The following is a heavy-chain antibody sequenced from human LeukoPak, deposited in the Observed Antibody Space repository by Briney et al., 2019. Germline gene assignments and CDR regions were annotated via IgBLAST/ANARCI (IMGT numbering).Heavy chain of an antibody. V-gene: IGHV3-21*01. D-gene: IGHD6-6*01. CDR2: ISSSSSYI. J-gene: IGHJ5*02. CDR1: GFTFSSYS. CDR3: ARERRIAARPINWFDA. Sequence: PGGSLRLSRAASGFTFSSYSMNWVRQAPGKGLEWVSSISSSSSYIYYADSVKGRFTISRDNAKNSLYLQMNSLRAEDTAVYDCARERRIAARPINWFDAWGQGTLVTVSS.